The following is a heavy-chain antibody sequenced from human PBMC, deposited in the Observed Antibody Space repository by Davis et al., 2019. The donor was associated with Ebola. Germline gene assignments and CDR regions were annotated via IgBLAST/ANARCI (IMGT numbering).Heavy chain of an antibody. CDR1: GGSISSSDYY. J-gene: IGHJ4*02. CDR3: ARDGNYGDSDYYFDY. CDR2: IYHSGST. D-gene: IGHD4-17*01. Sequence: SETLSLTCTVSGGSISSSDYYWGWIRQPPGKGLEWIGEIYHSGSTNYNPSLKSRVTISVDKSKNQFSLKLSSVTAADTAVYYCARDGNYGDSDYYFDYWGQGTLVTVSS. V-gene: IGHV4-39*07.